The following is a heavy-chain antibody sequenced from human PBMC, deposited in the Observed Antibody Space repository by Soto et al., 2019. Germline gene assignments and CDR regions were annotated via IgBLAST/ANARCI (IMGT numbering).Heavy chain of an antibody. CDR1: NYSISSGYH. Sequence: SETLSLTCIVSNYSISSGYHWGWIRQPPGKGLEGIGTIYQSGNTYQNPSLRSRVILSIDTSKNQFSLNLRNVTAADTAVYYCVRGKVNFDFWGKGILVTVSS. V-gene: IGHV4-38-2*02. CDR2: IYQSGNT. CDR3: VRGKVNFDF. J-gene: IGHJ4*02.